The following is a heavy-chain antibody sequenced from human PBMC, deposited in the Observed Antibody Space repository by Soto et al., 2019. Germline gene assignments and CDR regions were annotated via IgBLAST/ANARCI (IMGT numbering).Heavy chain of an antibody. Sequence: GGSLRLSCVASGFIFSSSAMCWVRQAPGKGLEWVSAISGSGGATFYADSVKGRFTISRDNSKSTLYVQMHSLRAEDTAVYYSAKESASGWVWGQGTVVTVSS. CDR1: GFIFSSSA. J-gene: IGHJ4*02. V-gene: IGHV3-23*01. CDR3: AKESASGWV. CDR2: ISGSGGAT. D-gene: IGHD6-19*01.